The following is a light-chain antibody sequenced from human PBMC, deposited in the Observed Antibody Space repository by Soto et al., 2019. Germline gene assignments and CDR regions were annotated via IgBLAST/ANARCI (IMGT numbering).Light chain of an antibody. J-gene: IGLJ1*01. Sequence: QSALTQPASVSGSPGQSITISCTGTSSDFGSYNRVSWYQQPPDTGPKLMIYEVSNRPSGVSDRFSGSKSGNTASLTICGPQAEDDYYSYCSVYTSDSTYVFGTGTKVTVL. CDR3: SVYTSDSTYV. CDR2: EVS. CDR1: SSDFGSYNR. V-gene: IGLV2-18*01.